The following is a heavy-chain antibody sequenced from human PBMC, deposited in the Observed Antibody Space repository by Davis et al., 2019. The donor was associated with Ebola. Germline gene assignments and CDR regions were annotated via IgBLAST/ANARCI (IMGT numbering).Heavy chain of an antibody. V-gene: IGHV6-1*01. J-gene: IGHJ6*04. CDR3: ARGWLRTGLDV. CDR2: TYYNSKWYN. CDR1: GDSVSGGSGA. D-gene: IGHD5-12*01. Sequence: HSQTLSLTCAISGDSVSGGSGAWNWIRQSPSRGLEWLGRTYYNSKWYNDYAASVKSRITINPDTSKNQFSLHLNSVTPEDTAMYYCARGWLRTGLDVWGKGTTVTVSS.